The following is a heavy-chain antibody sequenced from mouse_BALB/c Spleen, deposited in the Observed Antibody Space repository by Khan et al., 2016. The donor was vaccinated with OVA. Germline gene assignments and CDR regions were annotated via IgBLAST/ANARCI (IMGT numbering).Heavy chain of an antibody. D-gene: IGHD1-1*02. Sequence: EVQLQQSGPELVKPGASVKMSCKASGYTFTSYVMHWVKQKPGLGLEWIGYIYPFNDDTKYNEKFKDKATLTSDKSSSTAYMELSSLTSEDSAVFDCAPVGTIYVAFAYWGQGTLVTVSA. V-gene: IGHV1S136*01. CDR3: APVGTIYVAFAY. J-gene: IGHJ3*01. CDR1: GYTFTSYV. CDR2: IYPFNDDT.